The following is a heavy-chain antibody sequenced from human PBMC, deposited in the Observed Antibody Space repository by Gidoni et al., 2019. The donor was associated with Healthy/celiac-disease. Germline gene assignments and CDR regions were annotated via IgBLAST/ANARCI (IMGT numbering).Heavy chain of an antibody. D-gene: IGHD6-19*01. CDR1: GYSFTNFW. V-gene: IGHV5-51*03. CDR2: IYPGDSDT. Sequence: EVQLVQSGAEVNKPGESLKISCQGYGYSFTNFWSGWVRQMPGKGLEWMGIIYPGDSDTRDSPSFQGQVTISADKSISTAYLQWSSLKASDTAMYYCTKTGYGSGWGDSWGQGTLVTVSS. J-gene: IGHJ4*02. CDR3: TKTGYGSGWGDS.